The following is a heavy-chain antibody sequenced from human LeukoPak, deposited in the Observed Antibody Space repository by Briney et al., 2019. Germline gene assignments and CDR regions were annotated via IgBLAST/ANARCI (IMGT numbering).Heavy chain of an antibody. J-gene: IGHJ6*02. Sequence: GRSLRLSCAASGFTFSTHGIHWVRQAPGKGLEWVAAIWYDESNMFYADSVKGRFTISRDNSKNTLYLQLNSLRAEDTAVYYCARGRDYVGMDVWGQGTTVTVSS. CDR2: IWYDESNM. V-gene: IGHV3-33*01. CDR3: ARGRDYVGMDV. CDR1: GFTFSTHG. D-gene: IGHD3-16*01.